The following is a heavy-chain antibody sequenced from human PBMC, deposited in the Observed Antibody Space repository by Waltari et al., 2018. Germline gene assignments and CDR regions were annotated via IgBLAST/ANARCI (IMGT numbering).Heavy chain of an antibody. J-gene: IGHJ4*01. CDR1: GFTFSNFA. Sequence: EVNLLESGGAMVQPGGSLRLSCSVSGFTFSNFAMAWVRRAPGKGLEWVSVISESGRSTLYTDSVRGRFTISRDNSRNTLYLEMRSLRVEDAAIYYCAKDNRAPISGSPTYYFDYWGHGTVVTVSP. D-gene: IGHD3-10*01. CDR2: ISESGRST. CDR3: AKDNRAPISGSPTYYFDY. V-gene: IGHV3-23*01.